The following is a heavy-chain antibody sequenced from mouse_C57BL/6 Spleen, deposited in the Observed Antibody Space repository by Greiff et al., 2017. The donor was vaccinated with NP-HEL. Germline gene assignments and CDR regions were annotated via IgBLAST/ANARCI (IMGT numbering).Heavy chain of an antibody. Sequence: EVQLVESEGGLVQPGSSMKLSCTASGFTFSDYYMAWVRQVPEKGLEWVANINYDGSSTYYLDSLKSRFIISRDNAKNILYLQMSSLKSEDTATYYCARERAYGSSKYFDVWGTGTTVTVSS. CDR3: ARERAYGSSKYFDV. V-gene: IGHV5-16*01. D-gene: IGHD1-1*01. CDR2: INYDGSST. CDR1: GFTFSDYY. J-gene: IGHJ1*03.